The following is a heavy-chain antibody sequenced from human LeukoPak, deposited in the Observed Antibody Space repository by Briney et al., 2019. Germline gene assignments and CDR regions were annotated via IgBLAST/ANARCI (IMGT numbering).Heavy chain of an antibody. D-gene: IGHD5-12*01. J-gene: IGHJ4*02. Sequence: PGGSLRLFCAASGFNFNSYGMPWVRQAPGKGLEWVAFIRYDGSNKYYADSVKGRFTISRDNSKNTLYLQMNSLRAEDTAVYYCAKVQYGGYLVPPDYWGQGTLVTVSA. CDR2: IRYDGSNK. CDR3: AKVQYGGYLVPPDY. CDR1: GFNFNSYG. V-gene: IGHV3-30*02.